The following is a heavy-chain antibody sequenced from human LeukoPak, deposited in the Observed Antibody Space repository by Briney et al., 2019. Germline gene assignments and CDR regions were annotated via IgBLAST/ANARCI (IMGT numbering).Heavy chain of an antibody. V-gene: IGHV1-2*02. CDR3: ATSAGDYRAGHYYCMGV. CDR2: INPNTAGT. CDR1: GYTFTGYY. J-gene: IGHJ6*03. D-gene: IGHD4-11*01. Sequence: AASVKVSCKASGYTFTGYYFHWVRQAPGQGLEWMGWINPNTAGTNYAQKFLGGVTLTWDTSISTAYMELNRLTSDDTAVYYCATSAGDYRAGHYYCMGVWGKGTSVTVSS.